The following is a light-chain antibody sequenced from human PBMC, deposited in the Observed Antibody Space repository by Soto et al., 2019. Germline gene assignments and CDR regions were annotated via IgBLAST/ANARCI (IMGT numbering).Light chain of an antibody. Sequence: EIVLTQSPGTLSLSPGERATLSCRASQSVDRDYLAWYQQKPGQAPRLLIYHASNRATGIPDRFSGSGSGTDFTLTISTLEPEDFAEFYCQQYASSPLTFGGGNKVEIK. V-gene: IGKV3-20*01. CDR1: QSVDRDY. CDR3: QQYASSPLT. CDR2: HAS. J-gene: IGKJ4*01.